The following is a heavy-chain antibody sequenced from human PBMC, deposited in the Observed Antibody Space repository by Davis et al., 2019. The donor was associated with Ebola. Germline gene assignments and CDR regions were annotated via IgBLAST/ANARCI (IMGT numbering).Heavy chain of an antibody. J-gene: IGHJ4*02. CDR1: GVTIATHD. CDR2: ISNDGSEM. V-gene: IGHV3-30*03. D-gene: IGHD3-9*01. Sequence: GESLKISCEASGVTIATHDINWVRQAPGKGLEWVAAISNDGSEMYYADSVKGRFTISRDNGKNSLHLQMNSLRAEDTAVYYCVRAQETYHLLTGFYDKLYFDFWGQGVLVTVSS. CDR3: VRAQETYHLLTGFYDKLYFDF.